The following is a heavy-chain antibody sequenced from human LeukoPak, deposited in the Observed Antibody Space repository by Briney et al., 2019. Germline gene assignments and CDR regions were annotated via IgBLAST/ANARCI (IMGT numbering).Heavy chain of an antibody. CDR2: ISGSGGST. V-gene: IGHV3-23*01. CDR1: GFTFSSYA. D-gene: IGHD3-10*01. CDR3: AKVANYYGSGSYFDYYYYGMDV. J-gene: IGHJ6*02. Sequence: GGSLRLSCAASGFTFSSYAMSWVRQAPGKGLEWASAISGSGGSTYYADSVKGRFTISRDNSKNTLYLQMNSLRAEDTAVYYCAKVANYYGSGSYFDYYYYGMDVWGQGTTVTVSS.